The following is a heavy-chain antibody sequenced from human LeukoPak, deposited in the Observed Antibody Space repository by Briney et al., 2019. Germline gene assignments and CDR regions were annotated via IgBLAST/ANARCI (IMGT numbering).Heavy chain of an antibody. CDR3: AGKYGLGHYFVY. Sequence: GGCLRLASAASGFTLSSNGMNCVRQAQGKRLEWVSYISSSCTTIYYADSVEGRFTISRDNAKNSLSLQMNSLRADDAGVYYCAGKYGLGHYFVYWGQGTLVTVSS. J-gene: IGHJ4*02. D-gene: IGHD7-27*01. V-gene: IGHV3-48*03. CDR1: GFTLSSNG. CDR2: ISSSCTTI.